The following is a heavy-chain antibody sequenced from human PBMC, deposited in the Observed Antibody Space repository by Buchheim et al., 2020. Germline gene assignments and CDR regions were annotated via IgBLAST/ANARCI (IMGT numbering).Heavy chain of an antibody. CDR3: ARSDPSTDYYNGMDV. CDR1: GFSVSNKY. Sequence: EVRLVEAGGGLIQPGGSQRLSCAASGFSVSNKYMSWVRQTPGKGLAWVSVIHANGLTYYADSVKGRFTISRDTSKNILYLQMSSLRAEDTAIYYCARSDPSTDYYNGMDVWGQGT. J-gene: IGHJ6*02. CDR2: IHANGLT. V-gene: IGHV3-53*01.